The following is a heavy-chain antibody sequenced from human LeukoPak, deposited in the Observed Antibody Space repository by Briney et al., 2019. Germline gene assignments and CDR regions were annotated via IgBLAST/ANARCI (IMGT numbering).Heavy chain of an antibody. V-gene: IGHV3-23*01. CDR2: ISYSDGTT. Sequence: PGGSLRLSXPASGFTFSSYAMSWVRQAPGKGLEWVSAISYSDGTTYYADSVKGRFTISRDNSKNTLYLQMNSLRAEDTALYYCAKPATFSGYYFDYWGQGTLVTVSS. CDR3: AKPATFSGYYFDY. CDR1: GFTFSSYA. D-gene: IGHD3-10*01. J-gene: IGHJ4*02.